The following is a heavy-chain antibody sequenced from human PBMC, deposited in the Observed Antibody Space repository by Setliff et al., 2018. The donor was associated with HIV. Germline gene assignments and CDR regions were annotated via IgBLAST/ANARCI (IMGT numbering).Heavy chain of an antibody. CDR1: GGSFSTYY. J-gene: IGHJ4*02. Sequence: PSETLSLTCAVYGGSFSTYYWTWIRQPPGRGLEWIGEIKHTGVTNYNPSLKSRVTISIDSSKNQFSLKLNSVTAADTAVYYCARQYRGLPHADWGQGTLVTVSS. D-gene: IGHD2-15*01. CDR2: IKHTGVT. CDR3: ARQYRGLPHAD. V-gene: IGHV4-34*01.